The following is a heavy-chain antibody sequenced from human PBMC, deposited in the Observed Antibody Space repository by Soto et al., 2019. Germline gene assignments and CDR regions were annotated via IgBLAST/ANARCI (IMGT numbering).Heavy chain of an antibody. CDR3: TRDPYGGSRYYFDS. CDR2: IWYDGSNR. D-gene: IGHD1-26*01. CDR1: GFTFTSYG. Sequence: PGGSLRLSCAASGFTFTSYGMHWVRQAPGKGLEWVAVIWYDGSNRFYADSVKGRFTISKDNSQNMLYLQMHSLRPEDTAVYYCTRDPYGGSRYYFDSCGQGTLVT. V-gene: IGHV3-33*01. J-gene: IGHJ4*02.